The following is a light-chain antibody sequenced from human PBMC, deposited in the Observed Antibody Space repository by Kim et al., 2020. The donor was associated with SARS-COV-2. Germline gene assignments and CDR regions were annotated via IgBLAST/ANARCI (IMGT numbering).Light chain of an antibody. J-gene: IGLJ2*01. V-gene: IGLV1-44*01. CDR2: GDS. CDR1: SSNIGSNT. CDR3: AAWDDRLNGVI. Sequence: QSVLIQPPSASGTPGQRVTISCSGSSSNIGSNTVNWYQQLPGTAPKLLISGDSQRPSGVPDRFSGSKSGTSAFLAISGLQSEDEADYYCAAWDDRLNGVIFGGGTQLTVL.